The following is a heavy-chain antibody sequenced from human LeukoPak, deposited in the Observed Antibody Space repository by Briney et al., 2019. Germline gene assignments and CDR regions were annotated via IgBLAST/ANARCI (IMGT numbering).Heavy chain of an antibody. J-gene: IGHJ6*02. CDR1: GFTFSSCA. D-gene: IGHD6-13*01. V-gene: IGHV3-23*01. CDR3: AKNAPPTYSSSWYDGLDV. CDR2: ISGSGGST. Sequence: GGSLRLSCAASGFTFSSCAMSWVRQAPAKGLEWVSAISGSGGSTYYADSVKGRFSISRDNSEDTLYLQMNSLRAEDTAVYYCAKNAPPTYSSSWYDGLDVWGQGTTVTVSS.